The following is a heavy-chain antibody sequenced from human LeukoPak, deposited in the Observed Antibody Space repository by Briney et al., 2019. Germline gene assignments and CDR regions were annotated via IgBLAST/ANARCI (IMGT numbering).Heavy chain of an antibody. D-gene: IGHD3-10*01. Sequence: GEFPQISCQVSGYSFINYWIGWVRQLPGKGLESMGIIYPADSDTTYSPSFQGQVTISADKSISTVYLQWSSLKASDTAMYYCARQSRDGSKTRGYYFDYWGQGTLVTVSS. V-gene: IGHV5-51*01. CDR3: ARQSRDGSKTRGYYFDY. CDR1: GYSFINYW. J-gene: IGHJ4*02. CDR2: IYPADSDT.